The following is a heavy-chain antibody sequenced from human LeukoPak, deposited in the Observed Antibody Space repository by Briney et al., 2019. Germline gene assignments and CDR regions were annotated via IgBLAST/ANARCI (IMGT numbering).Heavy chain of an antibody. CDR2: ITTSSDP. CDR3: ARVRGGWYEDH. V-gene: IGHV3-21*01. Sequence: GGSLRLSCAASGYTFSSYSMNWVRQAPGKGLEWVSSITTSSDPFYADSVKGRFTISRDNAKNSLYLQMNSLRVEDTALYYCARVRGGWYEDHWGQGTLVTVSS. J-gene: IGHJ4*02. CDR1: GYTFSSYS. D-gene: IGHD6-19*01.